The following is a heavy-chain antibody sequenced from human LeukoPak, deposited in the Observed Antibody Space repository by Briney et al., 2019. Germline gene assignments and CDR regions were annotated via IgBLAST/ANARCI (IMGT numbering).Heavy chain of an antibody. J-gene: IGHJ6*03. CDR3: TTSQPYSGSYYYYYMDV. D-gene: IGHD1-26*01. V-gene: IGHV3-15*01. CDR2: IKTQTDGGTT. CDR1: GFTFSKAW. Sequence: GGSLRLSCAASGFTFSKAWMSWARQAPGKGLEWVGHIKTQTDGGTTDYAAPVKGRFTISRDDSKNTLYLQMNSLKTEDTAVYYCTTSQPYSGSYYYYYMDVWGKGTTVTVSS.